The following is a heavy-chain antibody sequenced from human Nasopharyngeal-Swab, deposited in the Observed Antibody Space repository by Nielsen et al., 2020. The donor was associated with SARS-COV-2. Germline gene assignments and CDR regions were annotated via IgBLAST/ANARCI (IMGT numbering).Heavy chain of an antibody. CDR1: GGSISSSSYY. V-gene: IGHV4-39*01. J-gene: IGHJ6*03. Sequence: SETLSLTCTVSGGSISSSSYYWGWIRQPPGKGLEWIGSIYYSGSTYYNPSLKSRVTISVDTSKNQFSLKLSSVTAADTAVYYCACSGWYDGYYYYMDVWGKGATVTVSS. D-gene: IGHD6-19*01. CDR3: ACSGWYDGYYYYMDV. CDR2: IYYSGST.